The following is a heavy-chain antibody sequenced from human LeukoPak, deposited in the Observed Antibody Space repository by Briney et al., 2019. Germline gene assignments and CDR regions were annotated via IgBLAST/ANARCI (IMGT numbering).Heavy chain of an antibody. V-gene: IGHV3-48*03. CDR3: ARDFGRWFFDY. Sequence: GGSLRLSCAASGFAFSSYEMIWVRQAPGKGLEWVSYIRSSGSTIYYADSVKGRSTISRDNAKNSLYLLMNSLRAEDTAVYYCARDFGRWFFDYWGQGTLVTVSS. CDR2: IRSSGSTI. J-gene: IGHJ4*02. CDR1: GFAFSSYE. D-gene: IGHD4-23*01.